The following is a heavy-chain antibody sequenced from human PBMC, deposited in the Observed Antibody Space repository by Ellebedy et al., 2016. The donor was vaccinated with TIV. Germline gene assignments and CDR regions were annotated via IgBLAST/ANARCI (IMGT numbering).Heavy chain of an antibody. CDR1: GYTFTSYY. D-gene: IGHD3-22*01. CDR3: ARDSSGYYYFDY. CDR2: INPSGGST. J-gene: IGHJ4*02. Sequence: ASVKVSCXASGYTFTSYYMHWVRQAPGQGLEWMGIINPSGGSTSYAQKFQGRVTMTRDTSTSTVYMELSSLRSEDTAVYYCARDSSGYYYFDYWGQGTLVTVSS. V-gene: IGHV1-46*01.